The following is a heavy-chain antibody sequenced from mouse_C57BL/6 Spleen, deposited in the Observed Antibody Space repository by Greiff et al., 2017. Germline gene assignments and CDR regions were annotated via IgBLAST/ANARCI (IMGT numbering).Heavy chain of an antibody. J-gene: IGHJ3*01. CDR3: TREGYY. CDR2: IDPETGGT. Sequence: QVQLQQSGAELVRPGASVTLSCKASGYTFTDYEMHWVKQTPVHGLEWIGAIDPETGGTAYNQKFKGKAILTADKSSSTAYMELHGLSSADSAVYYCTREGYYGGQGTLVTVSA. D-gene: IGHD1-1*02. CDR1: GYTFTDYE. V-gene: IGHV1-15*01.